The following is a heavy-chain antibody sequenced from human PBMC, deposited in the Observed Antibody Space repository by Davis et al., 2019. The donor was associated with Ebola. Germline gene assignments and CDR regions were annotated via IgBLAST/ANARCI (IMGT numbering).Heavy chain of an antibody. D-gene: IGHD2-8*01. V-gene: IGHV3-7*01. CDR2: IKEDGSEK. J-gene: IGHJ4*02. Sequence: GESLNIPCPASGITFSSSWLSSVRQAPGKGLERVGNIKEDGSEKYYVDSVKGRFTISRDNAKNSLYLQMNSLGVEDTAVYYCARDPWYFWGQGTLVTVSS. CDR3: ARDPWYF. CDR1: GITFSSSW.